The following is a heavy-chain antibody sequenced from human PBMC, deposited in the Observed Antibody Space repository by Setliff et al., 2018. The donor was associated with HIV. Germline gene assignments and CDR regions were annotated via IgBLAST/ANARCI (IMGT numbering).Heavy chain of an antibody. D-gene: IGHD3-10*01. CDR2: ISSSSYYI. Sequence: PGGSLRLSCLGSGFTFGEYGMSWFRQAPGKGLEWVSSISSSSYYIYYADSVKGRFTISRDNAKNSLFLQMNSLRAEDTAVYYCASVLRYYGSGSYPFGYWGQGTLVTVSS. CDR1: GFTFGEYG. CDR3: ASVLRYYGSGSYPFGY. J-gene: IGHJ4*02. V-gene: IGHV3-21*01.